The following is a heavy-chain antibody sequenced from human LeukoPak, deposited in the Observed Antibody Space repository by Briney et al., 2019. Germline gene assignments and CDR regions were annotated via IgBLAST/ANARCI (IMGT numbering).Heavy chain of an antibody. CDR3: VLLSLTPG. CDR1: GFTFSSYS. V-gene: IGHV3-21*01. Sequence: GALRLSCTASGFTFSSYSMNWVRQAPGKGLEWVSSISTSSSYIYYADSVKGRFTISRDNAKNTLYLQMNSLRPEDTAVYYCVLLSLTPGWGQGTLVTVSS. CDR2: ISTSSSYI. D-gene: IGHD3-10*01. J-gene: IGHJ4*02.